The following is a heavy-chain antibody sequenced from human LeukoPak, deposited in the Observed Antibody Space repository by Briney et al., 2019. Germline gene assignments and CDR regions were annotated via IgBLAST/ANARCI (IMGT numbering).Heavy chain of an antibody. Sequence: GGSLRLTCAASGFTFSTHWMHWVRQTPGKGLVWVSRISPDGSRTAYADSVKGRFTISRDNARDTLYLQLNSLGAEDTAVYYCARVSSLWSFDYWGQGTLVTVSS. CDR3: ARVSSLWSFDY. D-gene: IGHD3-10*01. CDR2: ISPDGSRT. CDR1: GFTFSTHW. V-gene: IGHV3-74*01. J-gene: IGHJ4*02.